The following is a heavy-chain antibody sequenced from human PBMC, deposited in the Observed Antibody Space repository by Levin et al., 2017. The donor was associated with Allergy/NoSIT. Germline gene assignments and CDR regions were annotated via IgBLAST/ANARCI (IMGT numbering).Heavy chain of an antibody. CDR1: GGSISGGGYH. D-gene: IGHD2-2*03. CDR3: AREDGSTFDF. CDR2: IYYSGST. J-gene: IGHJ4*02. Sequence: RSQTLSLTCTVSGGSISGGGYHWSWIRQHPEKGLEWIGYIYYSGSTFYNPSLKSRLMISVDTSKNQFSLNVSSATAADTAVYYCAREDGSTFDFWGQGALVTVAS. V-gene: IGHV4-31*03.